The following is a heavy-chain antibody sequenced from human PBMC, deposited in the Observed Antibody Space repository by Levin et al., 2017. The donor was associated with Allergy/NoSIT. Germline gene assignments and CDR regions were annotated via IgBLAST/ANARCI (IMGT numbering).Heavy chain of an antibody. CDR3: ARGIGATVLQFYYYGMDV. V-gene: IGHV3-9*01. D-gene: IGHD5-12*01. Sequence: GGSLRLSCAASGFTFDDYAMNWVRQAPGKGLEWVSGISWNSGTIGYADSVKGRFTISRDNAKNSLYLQMNSLRAEDTALYFCARGIGATVLQFYYYGMDVWGQGTTVTVSS. J-gene: IGHJ6*02. CDR1: GFTFDDYA. CDR2: ISWNSGTI.